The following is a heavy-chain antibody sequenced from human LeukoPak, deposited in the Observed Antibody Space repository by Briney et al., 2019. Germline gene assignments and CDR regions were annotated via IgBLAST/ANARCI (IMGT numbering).Heavy chain of an antibody. J-gene: IGHJ4*02. V-gene: IGHV3-72*01. CDR1: GFTFNDHY. CDR2: SKNKAQGYSI. CDR3: VSRHFGTTVY. Sequence: PGGSLRLSCATSGFTFNDHYIDWVRQAPGKGLEWVGRSKNKAQGYSIEYAASVKGRFTISRDESKSSLSLQANNIKTEDTAVYYCVSRHFGTTVYWGQGTLVTVSS. D-gene: IGHD1-7*01.